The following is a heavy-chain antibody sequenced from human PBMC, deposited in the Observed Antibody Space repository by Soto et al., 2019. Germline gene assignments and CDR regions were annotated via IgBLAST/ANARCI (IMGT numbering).Heavy chain of an antibody. CDR2: ISFDGNNK. Sequence: QVQLVESGGGVVQPGRSLRLSCVGSGVSFSNYGMHWVRQAPGKGLEWVALISFDGNNKYYGDSVKGRFTISRDNSKNTLFVEMKSLRVEDTALYYCAKDSGSGWYEGGSDVWGQGTMVTVSS. CDR3: AKDSGSGWYEGGSDV. V-gene: IGHV3-30*18. J-gene: IGHJ3*01. D-gene: IGHD6-19*01. CDR1: GVSFSNYG.